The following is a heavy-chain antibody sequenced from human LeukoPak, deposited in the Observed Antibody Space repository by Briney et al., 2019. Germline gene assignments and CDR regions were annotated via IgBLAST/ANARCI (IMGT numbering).Heavy chain of an antibody. CDR1: GGSISSGGYY. CDR2: IYYSGST. J-gene: IGHJ4*02. V-gene: IGHV4-31*03. D-gene: IGHD3-22*01. CDR3: ARGPRGYYDSSGYYGFDY. Sequence: SETLSLTCTVSGGSISSGGYYWSWIRQHPGKGLEWTGYIYYSGSTYYNPSLKSRVTISVDTSKNQFSLKLSSVTAADTAVYYCARGPRGYYDSSGYYGFDYWGQGTLVTVSS.